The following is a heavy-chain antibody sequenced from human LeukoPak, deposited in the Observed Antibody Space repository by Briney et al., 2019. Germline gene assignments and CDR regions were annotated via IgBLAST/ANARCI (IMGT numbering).Heavy chain of an antibody. CDR1: RFTFSSYG. CDR2: ISGSGGST. Sequence: PGGSLRLSCPDSRFTFSSYGMSWVRQAPGKGLEWVSAISGSGGSTYYADSVKGRFTISRDNSKNTPYLQMNSLRAEDTAVYYCAEHFAILTGYSDYWGQGTLVTVSS. J-gene: IGHJ4*02. D-gene: IGHD3-9*01. V-gene: IGHV3-23*01. CDR3: AEHFAILTGYSDY.